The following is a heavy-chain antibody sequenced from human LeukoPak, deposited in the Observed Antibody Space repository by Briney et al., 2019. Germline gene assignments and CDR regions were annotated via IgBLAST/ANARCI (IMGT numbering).Heavy chain of an antibody. V-gene: IGHV3-23*01. CDR2: ISSGANT. CDR3: AKVLPIYFSPSSWFDP. Sequence: GGSLRLSCAGSGFTFSRHSMNWVRQAPGKGLEWVSAISSGANTYYADSVRGRFTISRDNSKNTLYLQINSLRAEDTAVYYCAKVLPIYFSPSSWFDPWGQGTLVTVSS. D-gene: IGHD3-3*01. CDR1: GFTFSRHS. J-gene: IGHJ5*02.